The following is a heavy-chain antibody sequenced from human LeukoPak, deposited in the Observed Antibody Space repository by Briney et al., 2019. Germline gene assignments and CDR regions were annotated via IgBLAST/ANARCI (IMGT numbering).Heavy chain of an antibody. D-gene: IGHD3-9*01. J-gene: IGHJ4*02. CDR2: IVSSSSHI. CDR3: ARARLRYFDH. Sequence: GGSLRLSCAASEFTVSTSGMSWVRQAPGKGLEWVSSIVSSSSHIYYADSVKGRFTISRDNAKNSLYLQMNSLRAEDTAVYYCARARLRYFDHWGQGTLVTVSS. CDR1: EFTVSTSG. V-gene: IGHV3-21*01.